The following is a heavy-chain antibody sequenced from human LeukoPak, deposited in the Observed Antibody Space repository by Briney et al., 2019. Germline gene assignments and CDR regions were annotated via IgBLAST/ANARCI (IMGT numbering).Heavy chain of an antibody. CDR1: GFTFSSYG. V-gene: IGHV3-30*18. Sequence: GGSLRLSCAASGFTFSSYGMHWVRRAPGKGLEWVAVISYDGSNKYYADSVKGRFTISRDNSKNTLYLQMNSLRAEDTAVYYCAKAKAVAGLYYYYHYYGMDVWGQGTTVTVSS. J-gene: IGHJ6*02. CDR3: AKAKAVAGLYYYYHYYGMDV. D-gene: IGHD6-19*01. CDR2: ISYDGSNK.